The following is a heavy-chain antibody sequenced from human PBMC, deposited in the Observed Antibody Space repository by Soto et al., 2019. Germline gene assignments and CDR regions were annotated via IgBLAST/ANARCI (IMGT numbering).Heavy chain of an antibody. J-gene: IGHJ4*02. D-gene: IGHD4-17*01. CDR3: ARSGTTTLDY. V-gene: IGHV1-69*02. Sequence: QVQLVQSGAEVKKPGSSVKVSCKASGGTFSSYTISWVRQAPGQGLEWMGRIIPILDIANYAQKFQGRVXIXADKSTSTAYMELSSLRFEDTAVYYCARSGTTTLDYWGQGTLVTVSS. CDR1: GGTFSSYT. CDR2: IIPILDIA.